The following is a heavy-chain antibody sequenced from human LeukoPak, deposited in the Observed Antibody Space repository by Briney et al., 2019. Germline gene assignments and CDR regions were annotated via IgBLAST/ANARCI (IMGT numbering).Heavy chain of an antibody. CDR2: ISGSGGST. D-gene: IGHD6-13*01. J-gene: IGHJ5*02. CDR3: AKASHAVYSGRWSPNNWFDP. Sequence: GGSLRLSCAASGFTFNSYAMSWVRQAPGKGLEWVSGISGSGGSTYYADSVKGRFTISRDNSKNTLNLQMNSLRAEDTAVYYCAKASHAVYSGRWSPNNWFDPWGQGTLVTVSS. V-gene: IGHV3-23*01. CDR1: GFTFNSYA.